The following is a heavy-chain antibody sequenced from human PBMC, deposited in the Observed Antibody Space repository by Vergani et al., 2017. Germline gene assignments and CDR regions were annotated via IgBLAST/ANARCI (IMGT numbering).Heavy chain of an antibody. CDR2: ISYDGSNK. Sequence: QVQLVESGGGVVQPGRSLRLSCAASGFTFSSYAMHWVRQAPGKGLEWVAVISYDGSNKYYADSVKGRFTISRDNSKNTLYLQMNSLRAEETAVYYCARDLRGYCSGGSCSPWGQGTLVTVSS. V-gene: IGHV3-30-3*01. J-gene: IGHJ5*02. CDR3: ARDLRGYCSGGSCSP. D-gene: IGHD2-15*01. CDR1: GFTFSSYA.